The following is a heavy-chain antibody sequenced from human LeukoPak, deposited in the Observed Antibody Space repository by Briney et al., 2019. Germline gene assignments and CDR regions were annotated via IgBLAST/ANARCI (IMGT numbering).Heavy chain of an antibody. CDR2: IYTSGST. D-gene: IGHD2-15*01. J-gene: IGHJ4*02. CDR3: ARGYCSGGSCYSLYFDY. V-gene: IGHV4-61*02. CDR1: GGSISSGSYY. Sequence: PSETLSLTCTVSGGSISSGSYYWSWIRQPAGKGLEWIGRIYTSGSTNYHPSLKSRVTISVDTSKNQFSLKLSSVTAADTAVYYCARGYCSGGSCYSLYFDYWGQGTLVTVS.